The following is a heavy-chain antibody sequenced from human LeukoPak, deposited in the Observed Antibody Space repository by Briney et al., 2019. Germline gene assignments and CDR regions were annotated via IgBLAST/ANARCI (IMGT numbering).Heavy chain of an antibody. CDR2: ISTSGGNI. CDR1: GFTFSSFE. CDR3: ARNDYHSDY. J-gene: IGHJ4*02. V-gene: IGHV3-48*03. D-gene: IGHD4-11*01. Sequence: GGSLRLSCAASGFTFSSFEMNWVRQAPGKGLEWLSYISTSGGNIYYADSVKGRFTISRDNAKNSLYLQMNSLRAEDTAVYYCARNDYHSDYWGQGTLVTVSS.